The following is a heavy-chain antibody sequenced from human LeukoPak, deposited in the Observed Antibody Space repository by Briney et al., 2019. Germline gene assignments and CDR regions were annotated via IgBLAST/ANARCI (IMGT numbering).Heavy chain of an antibody. Sequence: GGSLRLSCAPSGFIVSSNYMTWVRQVPGKGLEWVSVIYADDSTYYADSVKGRFTISRHNSKNMLYLQMNNLRVEDTAIYYCARSGGTYGGAPDAFDIWGQGTMVTVSS. J-gene: IGHJ3*02. CDR2: IYADDST. V-gene: IGHV3-53*01. CDR3: ARSGGTYGGAPDAFDI. CDR1: GFIVSSNY. D-gene: IGHD4-17*01.